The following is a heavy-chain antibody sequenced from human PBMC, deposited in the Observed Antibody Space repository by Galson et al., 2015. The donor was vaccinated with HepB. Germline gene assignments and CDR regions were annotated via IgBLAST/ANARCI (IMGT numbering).Heavy chain of an antibody. CDR3: ARVGKVVPAAHIPYGMDV. Sequence: SVKVSCKASGYTFTSYGISWVRQAPGQGLEWMGWISAYNGNTNYAQKLQGRVTMTTDTSTSTAYMELRSLRSDDTAVYYCARVGKVVPAAHIPYGMDVWGQGTTVTVSS. CDR2: ISAYNGNT. J-gene: IGHJ6*02. D-gene: IGHD2-2*01. V-gene: IGHV1-18*04. CDR1: GYTFTSYG.